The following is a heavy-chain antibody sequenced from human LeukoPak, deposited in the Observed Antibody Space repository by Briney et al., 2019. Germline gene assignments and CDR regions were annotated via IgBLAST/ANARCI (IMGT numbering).Heavy chain of an antibody. J-gene: IGHJ4*02. CDR3: ARGGYSTTWGVSDY. Sequence: ASVKVSCTASGYTFTGYYLHWVRQAPGQGLEWVGWINPNSGGTSSAQKFQGRVTMTRDTSLRTAYMEVSRLGSDETAIFYCARGGYSTTWGVSDYWGQGTVVTVSS. CDR2: INPNSGGT. CDR1: GYTFTGYY. D-gene: IGHD2/OR15-2a*01. V-gene: IGHV1-2*02.